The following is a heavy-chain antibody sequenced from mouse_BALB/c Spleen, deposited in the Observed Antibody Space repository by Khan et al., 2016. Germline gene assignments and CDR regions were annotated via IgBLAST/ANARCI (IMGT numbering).Heavy chain of an antibody. D-gene: IGHD2-4*01. CDR3: ARHEGSTMITTVSFDY. CDR2: FYPGSGSI. CDR1: GYTFTEYI. V-gene: IGHV1-62-2*01. J-gene: IGHJ2*01. Sequence: QVQLKESGAELVKPGASVKLSCKASGYTFTEYIIHWVKQRSGQGLEWIGWFYPGSGSIKYNENFKDKATLTADKSSSTVYMELSRLTSEDSAVYFCARHEGSTMITTVSFDYWGQGTTLTVSS.